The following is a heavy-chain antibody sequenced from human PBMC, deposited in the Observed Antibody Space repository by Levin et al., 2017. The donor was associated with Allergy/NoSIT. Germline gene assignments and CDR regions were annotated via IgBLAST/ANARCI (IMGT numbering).Heavy chain of an antibody. CDR2: INHSGST. D-gene: IGHD2-2*01. Sequence: PGGSLRLSCAVYGGSFSGYYWSWIRQPPGKGLEWIGEINHSGSTNYNPSLKSRVTISVDTSKNQFSLKLSSVTAADTAVYYCARDRYQLPPGGYMDVWGKGTTVTVSS. CDR3: ARDRYQLPPGGYMDV. J-gene: IGHJ6*03. V-gene: IGHV4-34*01. CDR1: GGSFSGYY.